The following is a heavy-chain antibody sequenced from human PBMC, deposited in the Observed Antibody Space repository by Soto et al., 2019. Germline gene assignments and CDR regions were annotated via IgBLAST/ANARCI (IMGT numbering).Heavy chain of an antibody. CDR1: GGSISSGGYY. CDR2: IYYSGST. CDR3: AGSNYDILTGYPSYYGMDV. D-gene: IGHD3-9*01. J-gene: IGHJ6*02. V-gene: IGHV4-31*03. Sequence: PSETLSLTCTVSGGSISSGGYYWSWIRQHPGKGLEWIGYIYYSGSTYYNPSLKSRVTISVDTSKNQFSLKLSSVTAADTAVYYCAGSNYDILTGYPSYYGMDVWGQGTTVTVSS.